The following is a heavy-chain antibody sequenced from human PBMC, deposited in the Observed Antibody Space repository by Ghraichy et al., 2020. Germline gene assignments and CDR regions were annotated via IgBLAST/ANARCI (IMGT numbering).Heavy chain of an antibody. CDR3: ARVKGAVAGWGRPNWFDP. V-gene: IGHV4-59*01. CDR2: IYYSGST. CDR1: GGSISSYY. J-gene: IGHJ5*02. D-gene: IGHD6-19*01. Sequence: SETLSLTCTVSGGSISSYYWSWIRQPPGKGLEWIGYIYYSGSTNYNPSLKSRVTISVDTSKNQFSLKLSSVTAADTAVYYCARVKGAVAGWGRPNWFDPWGQGTLVTVSS.